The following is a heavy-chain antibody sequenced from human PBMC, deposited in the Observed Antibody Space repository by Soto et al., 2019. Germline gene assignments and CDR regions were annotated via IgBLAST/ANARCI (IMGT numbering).Heavy chain of an antibody. CDR2: MYKTGST. D-gene: IGHD2-21*02. CDR3: ARDLWGYCGTDCYPLDV. CDR1: GGSISSYY. V-gene: IGHV4-59*01. Sequence: SETLSLTCTVSGGSISSYYWSWIRQPPGKGLEWIGYMYKTGSTVYNPSFKSRVTISVDTSKNQFSLKLNSVTAADTAVYYCARDLWGYCGTDCYPLDVWGQGTTVTAP. J-gene: IGHJ6*02.